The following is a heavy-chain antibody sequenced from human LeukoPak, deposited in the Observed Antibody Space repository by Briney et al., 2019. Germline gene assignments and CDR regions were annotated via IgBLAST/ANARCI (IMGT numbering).Heavy chain of an antibody. D-gene: IGHD1-26*01. J-gene: IGHJ4*02. CDR2: ISSSSSYV. V-gene: IGHV3-21*01. CDR1: GFTFSSYS. Sequence: PGGSLRLSCAASGFTFSSYSMNWVRQAPGKGLEWVSSISSSSSYVYYADSVKGRFTISRDNAKNSLYLQMNRLRAEDTDVYYCARDIHSGNYYGLGDYSGQGHLVTVSA. CDR3: ARDIHSGNYYGLGDY.